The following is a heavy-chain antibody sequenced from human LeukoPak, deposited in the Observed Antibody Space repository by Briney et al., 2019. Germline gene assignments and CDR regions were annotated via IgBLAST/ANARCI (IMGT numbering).Heavy chain of an antibody. J-gene: IGHJ4*02. CDR3: AKDDYDSSGYYYFDY. Sequence: GGSLRLSCAASGFTFSSYAMSWVRQAPGKGLEWVSAISGSGGSTYYADSVKGRFTISRDKSKNTLYLQMNSLRAEDTAVYYCAKDDYDSSGYYYFDYWGQGTLVTVSS. CDR1: GFTFSSYA. V-gene: IGHV3-23*01. D-gene: IGHD3-22*01. CDR2: ISGSGGST.